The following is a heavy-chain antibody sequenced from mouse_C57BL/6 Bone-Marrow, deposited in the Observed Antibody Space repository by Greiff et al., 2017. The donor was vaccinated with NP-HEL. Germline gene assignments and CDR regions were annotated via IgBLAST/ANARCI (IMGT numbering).Heavy chain of an antibody. Sequence: EVKLVESGPELVKPGDSVKISCKASGYSFTGYFMNWVMQSHGKSLEWIGRINPYNGDTFYNQKFKGKATLTVDKSSSTAHMELRSLTSEDSAVYYCARRGGPYYFDYWGQGTTLTVSS. CDR1: GYSFTGYF. J-gene: IGHJ2*01. CDR2: INPYNGDT. V-gene: IGHV1-20*01. CDR3: ARRGGPYYFDY.